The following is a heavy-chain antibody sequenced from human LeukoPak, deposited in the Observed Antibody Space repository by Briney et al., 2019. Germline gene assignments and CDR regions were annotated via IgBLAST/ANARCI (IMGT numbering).Heavy chain of an antibody. CDR3: ARDGTAAGLYFDL. Sequence: GGSLRLSCAASGFTFSSYWMNWVRQAPGKGLVWVSRIDIDGSSTTYADSVKGRFTISRDNTKSSLYLQINSLRAEDTAVYYCARDGTAAGLYFDLWGQGTLVTVSS. CDR1: GFTFSSYW. CDR2: IDIDGSST. V-gene: IGHV3-74*01. D-gene: IGHD6-13*01. J-gene: IGHJ4*01.